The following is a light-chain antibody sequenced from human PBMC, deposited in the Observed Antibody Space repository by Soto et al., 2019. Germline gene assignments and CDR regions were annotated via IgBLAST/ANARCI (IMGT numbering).Light chain of an antibody. CDR2: DAS. V-gene: IGKV1-5*01. J-gene: IGKJ1*01. Sequence: DIQMTHSPSTLSASVKDRGTITCRASQSISSWLAWYQQEPGKAPKLLIYDASSLESGVPSRFSGSGSGTEFTLTISSLQPDDFATYYCQQYNSYSPTFGQGTKVDI. CDR3: QQYNSYSPT. CDR1: QSISSW.